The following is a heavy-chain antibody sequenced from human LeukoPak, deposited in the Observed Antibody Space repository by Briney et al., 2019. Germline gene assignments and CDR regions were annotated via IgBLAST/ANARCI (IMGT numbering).Heavy chain of an antibody. CDR1: GFTFSSYA. Sequence: QPGRSLRLSCAASGFTFSSYAMHWVRQAPGKGLEWVAVISYDGSNKYYADSVKGRFTISRDNSKNTLYLQMNSLRAEDTAVYYCARDWVVWGSWGAFDIWGQGTMVTVSS. J-gene: IGHJ3*02. D-gene: IGHD3-16*01. CDR3: ARDWVVWGSWGAFDI. CDR2: ISYDGSNK. V-gene: IGHV3-30*04.